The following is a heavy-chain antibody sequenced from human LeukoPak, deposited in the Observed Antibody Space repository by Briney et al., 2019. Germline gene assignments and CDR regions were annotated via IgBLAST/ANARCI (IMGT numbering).Heavy chain of an antibody. CDR1: GFTFSSYE. D-gene: IGHD3-10*01. CDR3: ARGLTRNYFGSRSYYNDLDY. V-gene: IGHV3-48*03. Sequence: RGGSLRLSCAASGFTFSSYEMNWVRQAPGKGLEWVSHTSSSGSNIYYADSGKGRFTISRDNAKNSLYLQMNSLRAEDTAVYYCARGLTRNYFGSRSYYNDLDYWGQGTLVTVSS. J-gene: IGHJ4*02. CDR2: TSSSGSNI.